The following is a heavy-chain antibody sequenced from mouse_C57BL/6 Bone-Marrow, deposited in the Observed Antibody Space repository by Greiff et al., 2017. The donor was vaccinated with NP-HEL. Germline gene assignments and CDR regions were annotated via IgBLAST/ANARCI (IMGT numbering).Heavy chain of an antibody. J-gene: IGHJ4*01. D-gene: IGHD2-14*01. CDR1: GFTFTDYY. Sequence: EVQLVESGGGLVQPGGSLSLSCAASGFTFTDYYMSWVRQPPGKALEWLGFIRNKANGYTTEYSASVKGRFTISRDNSQSILYLQMNALRAEDSATYYCARYRYDHPSIGMDYWGQGTSVTVSS. CDR2: IRNKANGYTT. CDR3: ARYRYDHPSIGMDY. V-gene: IGHV7-3*01.